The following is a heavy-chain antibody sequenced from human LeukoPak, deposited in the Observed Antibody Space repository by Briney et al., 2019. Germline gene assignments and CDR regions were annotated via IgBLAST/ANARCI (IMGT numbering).Heavy chain of an antibody. D-gene: IGHD3-22*01. CDR1: GFTFSNAW. J-gene: IGHJ2*01. CDR2: IKQDGSEK. Sequence: GGSLRLSCAASGFTFSNAWMSWVRQAPGRGLEWVANIKQDGSEKYYVDSVKGRFTISRDNAKNSLYLQMNSLTAEDTAVYYCARIVVITYWYLDLWGRGTLVTVSS. CDR3: ARIVVITYWYLDL. V-gene: IGHV3-7*04.